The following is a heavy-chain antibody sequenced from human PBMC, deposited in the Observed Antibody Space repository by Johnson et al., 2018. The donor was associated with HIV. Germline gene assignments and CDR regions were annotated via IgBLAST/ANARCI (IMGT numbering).Heavy chain of an antibody. V-gene: IGHV3-30*03. Sequence: QVQLVESGGGVVQPGRSLRLSCAASGFTFSSYGMHWVRQAPGKGLEWVAVVRDDGSRKFYADSVKGRFSISRDKSKNTLYLQMGSLRAEDLAVYYCARACRDGYTCDAFDIWGQGTMVTVSS. CDR1: GFTFSSYG. CDR3: ARACRDGYTCDAFDI. J-gene: IGHJ3*02. CDR2: VRDDGSRK. D-gene: IGHD5-24*01.